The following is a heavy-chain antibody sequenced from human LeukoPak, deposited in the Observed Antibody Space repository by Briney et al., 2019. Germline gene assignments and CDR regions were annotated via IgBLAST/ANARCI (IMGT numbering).Heavy chain of an antibody. CDR1: GGSISSYY. Sequence: SETLSLTCTVSGGSISSYYWGWIRQPPGKGLEWIGSIYHSGSTYYNPSLKSRVTVSVDTSKNQFSLKLSSVTAADTAVYYCAREIWGSGIINYYYYYMDVWGKGTTVTVSS. V-gene: IGHV4-38-2*02. D-gene: IGHD3-10*01. CDR2: IYHSGST. CDR3: AREIWGSGIINYYYYYMDV. J-gene: IGHJ6*03.